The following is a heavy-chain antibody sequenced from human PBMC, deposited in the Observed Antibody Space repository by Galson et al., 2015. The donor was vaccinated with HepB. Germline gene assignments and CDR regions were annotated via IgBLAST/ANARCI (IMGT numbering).Heavy chain of an antibody. CDR1: GFTFSYYS. V-gene: IGHV3-21*01. Sequence: SLRLSCAASGFTFSYYSMNWVRQAPGKELEWVSSISTGSTYIYYADSVKGRFTISRDNTKSSLYLQTNSLRAEDTAVYYCARVITSGAVCYYGMDVWGQATPVTVSS. CDR3: ARVITSGAVCYYGMDV. D-gene: IGHD3-16*01. CDR2: ISTGSTYI. J-gene: IGHJ6*02.